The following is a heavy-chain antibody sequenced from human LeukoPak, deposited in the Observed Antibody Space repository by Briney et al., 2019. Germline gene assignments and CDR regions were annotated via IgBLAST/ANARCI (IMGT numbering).Heavy chain of an antibody. Sequence: GGYLRLSCAASGFTFTSYWMHWVRQAPGKGLVWVSRIKSDESTRDYADFVKGRFTISRDNARNTAYLQINSLIAEDTAVYYCARGLRDRYGMDVWGQGTTVTVSS. J-gene: IGHJ6*02. CDR3: ARGLRDRYGMDV. D-gene: IGHD5-12*01. V-gene: IGHV3-74*01. CDR1: GFTFTSYW. CDR2: IKSDESTR.